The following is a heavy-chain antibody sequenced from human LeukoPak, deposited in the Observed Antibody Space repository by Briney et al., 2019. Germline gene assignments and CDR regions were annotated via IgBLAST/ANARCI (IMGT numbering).Heavy chain of an antibody. CDR2: ISYDGSNK. CDR3: AKDRLLLGLPDY. Sequence: GGSLRLSCAASGFTFSSYGMHWVRQAPGKGLEWVAVISYDGSNKYYADSVKGRFTISRDNSKNTLYLQMNSLRAEDTAVYYCAKDRLLLGLPDYWGQGTLVTVSS. CDR1: GFTFSSYG. D-gene: IGHD3/OR15-3a*01. J-gene: IGHJ4*02. V-gene: IGHV3-30*18.